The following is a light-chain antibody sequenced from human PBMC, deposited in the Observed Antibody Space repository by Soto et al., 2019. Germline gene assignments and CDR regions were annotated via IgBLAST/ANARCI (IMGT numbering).Light chain of an antibody. CDR3: SSYAGSNTLV. CDR1: GSDIAVYDF. J-gene: IGLJ2*01. V-gene: IGLV2-8*01. Sequence: QSVLTQPPSASGSPGQSVTISCAGSGSDIAVYDFVSWYQQHPGTAPKLIIYEVTKRPSGVPDRFSGSKSASTASLTVSGLQAEDEADYYCSSYAGSNTLVFGGGTQLTVL. CDR2: EVT.